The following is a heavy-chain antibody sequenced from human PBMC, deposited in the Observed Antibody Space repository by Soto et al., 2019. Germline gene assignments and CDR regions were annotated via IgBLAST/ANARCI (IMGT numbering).Heavy chain of an antibody. J-gene: IGHJ6*02. CDR2: IYYSGST. Sequence: SETLSLTCTVSGGSISSYYWSWIRQPPGKGLEWIGYIYYSGSTNYNPSLKSRVTISVDTSKNQFSLKLSSVTAADTAVYYCARGDGGNWYYYYGMDVWGRGTTVTVSS. V-gene: IGHV4-59*01. D-gene: IGHD2-15*01. CDR3: ARGDGGNWYYYYGMDV. CDR1: GGSISSYY.